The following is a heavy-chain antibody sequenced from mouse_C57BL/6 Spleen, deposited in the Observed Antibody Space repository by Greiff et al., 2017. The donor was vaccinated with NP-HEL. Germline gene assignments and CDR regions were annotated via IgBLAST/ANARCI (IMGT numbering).Heavy chain of an antibody. CDR2: IYPGDGDT. J-gene: IGHJ3*01. Sequence: QVQLQQSGPELVKPGASVKISCKASGYAFSSSWMNWVKQRPGKGLEWIGRIYPGDGDTNYNGKFKGKATLTADKSSSTAYMQLSSLTSEDSAVYFGARKGSSGYAWFAYWGQGTLVTVSA. CDR1: GYAFSSSW. D-gene: IGHD3-2*02. V-gene: IGHV1-82*01. CDR3: ARKGSSGYAWFAY.